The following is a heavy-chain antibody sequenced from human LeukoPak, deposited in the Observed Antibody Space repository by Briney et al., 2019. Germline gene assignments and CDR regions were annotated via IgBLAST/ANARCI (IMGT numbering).Heavy chain of an antibody. CDR2: INHSGST. J-gene: IGHJ4*02. CDR3: ARGRKGYYYDSSGYYYY. CDR1: GGSISSGGYY. D-gene: IGHD3-22*01. V-gene: IGHV4-39*07. Sequence: SETLSLTCTVSGGSISSGGYYWSWIRQPPGKGLEWIGEINHSGSTNYNPSRKSRVTISVDTSTPQSSLLLRSVTAADTAVYYCARGRKGYYYDSSGYYYYWGQGTLVTVSS.